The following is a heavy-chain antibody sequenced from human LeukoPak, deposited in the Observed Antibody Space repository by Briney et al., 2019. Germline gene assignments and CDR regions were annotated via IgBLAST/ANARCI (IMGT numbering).Heavy chain of an antibody. CDR2: IYSCDSDT. D-gene: IGHD3-22*01. V-gene: IGHV5-51*01. Sequence: GESLKISCQGSGYGFTSYWIGWVRPVPGKGLEWMGVIYSCDSDTRYSPSFQGQVTISADKSIRTAYLQWSSLQASDTAMYYCARLCFGDYYDSSGPYYFDYWGQGTPVTVSS. CDR3: ARLCFGDYYDSSGPYYFDY. J-gene: IGHJ4*02. CDR1: GYGFTSYW.